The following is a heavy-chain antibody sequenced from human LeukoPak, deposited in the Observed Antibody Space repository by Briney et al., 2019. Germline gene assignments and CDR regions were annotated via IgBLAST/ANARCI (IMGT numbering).Heavy chain of an antibody. CDR2: ISGSGGST. Sequence: GGSLRLSCAASGFTFSSHAMSWVRQAPGKGLEWVSAISGSGGSTYYADSVMGRFTISRDISKNTVYLQMDSLRAEDTAVCYCARSYIYGDYLDYWGQGTLVTVSS. D-gene: IGHD3-3*02. V-gene: IGHV3-23*01. CDR1: GFTFSSHA. J-gene: IGHJ4*02. CDR3: ARSYIYGDYLDY.